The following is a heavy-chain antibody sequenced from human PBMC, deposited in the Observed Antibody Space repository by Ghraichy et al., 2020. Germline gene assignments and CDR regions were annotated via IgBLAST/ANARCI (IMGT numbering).Heavy chain of an antibody. J-gene: IGHJ6*02. CDR1: GFTFSSYA. CDR2: ISGSGGST. CDR3: AKVHRRTTIFGGNYYYGMDV. D-gene: IGHD3-3*01. V-gene: IGHV3-23*01. Sequence: GGSLRLSCAASGFTFSSYAMSWVRQAPGKGLEWVSAISGSGGSTYYADSVKGRFTISRDNSKNTLYLQMNSLRAEDTAVYYCAKVHRRTTIFGGNYYYGMDVWGQGTTVTVSS.